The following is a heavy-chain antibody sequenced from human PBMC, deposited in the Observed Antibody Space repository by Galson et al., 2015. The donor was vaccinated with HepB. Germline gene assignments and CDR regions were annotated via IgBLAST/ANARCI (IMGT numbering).Heavy chain of an antibody. D-gene: IGHD2-2*01. Sequence: SLRLSCAASGFRFGNYWMHWVRQVPGKGLEWISRINTFGNEIKYADSVRGRFATSRDNAKNILYLQMYRLGAEDTVHYYCGRKGGSTWFPGSGYFDLWGRGTMVTVSS. CDR3: GRKGGSTWFPGSGYFDL. CDR1: GFRFGNYW. J-gene: IGHJ2*01. CDR2: INTFGNEI. V-gene: IGHV3-74*03.